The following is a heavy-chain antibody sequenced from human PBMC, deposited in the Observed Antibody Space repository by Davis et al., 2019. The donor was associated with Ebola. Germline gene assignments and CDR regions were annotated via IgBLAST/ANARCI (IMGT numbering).Heavy chain of an antibody. D-gene: IGHD4-17*01. CDR3: ARADFGDYVGTEWFDP. CDR2: IIPILGIA. CDR1: AGTFSSYT. J-gene: IGHJ5*02. V-gene: IGHV1-69*02. Sequence: SAQVSCNASAGTFSSYTISWVRQAPGQGLEWMGRIIPILGIANYAQKFQGRVTITADKSTSTAYMELSSLRSEDTAVYYCARADFGDYVGTEWFDPWGQGTLVTVSS.